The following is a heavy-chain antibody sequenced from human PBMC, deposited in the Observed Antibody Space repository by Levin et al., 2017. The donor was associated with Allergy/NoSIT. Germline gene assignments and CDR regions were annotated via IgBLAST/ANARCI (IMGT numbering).Heavy chain of an antibody. D-gene: IGHD3-16*01. CDR1: GFRFSAYA. CDR3: ARSNMADYVLLATSYFPFDY. V-gene: IGHV3-30*04. Sequence: PGGSLRLSCAASGFRFSAYAIHWVRQAPGKGLEWVALISSDGGNEYYADSVKGRFSISRDNLKNTLILQMNSLRPEDTALYYCARSNMADYVLLATSYFPFDYCGQGTLVTVSS. CDR2: ISSDGGNE. J-gene: IGHJ4*02.